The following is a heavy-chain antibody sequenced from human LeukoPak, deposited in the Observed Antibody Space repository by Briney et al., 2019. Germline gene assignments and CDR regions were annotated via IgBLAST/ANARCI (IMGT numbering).Heavy chain of an antibody. V-gene: IGHV4-34*01. CDR3: ARGRYCSSTSCYRQTFDY. Sequence: SETLSLTCTVSGGSISSYYWSWIRQPPGKGLEWIGEINHSGSTNYNPSLKSRVTISVDTSKNQFSLKLSSVTAADTAVYYCARGRYCSSTSCYRQTFDYWGQGTLVTVSS. CDR2: INHSGST. CDR1: GGSISSYY. D-gene: IGHD2-2*01. J-gene: IGHJ4*02.